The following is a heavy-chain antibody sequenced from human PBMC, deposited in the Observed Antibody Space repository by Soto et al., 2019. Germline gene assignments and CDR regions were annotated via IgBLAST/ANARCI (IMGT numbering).Heavy chain of an antibody. D-gene: IGHD3-22*01. CDR1: GGSISSGYYY. J-gene: IGHJ5*01. Sequence: SETLSPGCSVSGGSISSGYYYWSWIRQPPGKVLEWIGNIYYSGNTYYNPSLKSRLIISIDTSKNQFSLKVTSVTAADTCLYYCTNACGGYVGSGYDGEVYDSWGRGTLVTVSS. CDR2: IYYSGNT. V-gene: IGHV4-30-4*03. CDR3: TNACGGYVGSGYDGEVYDS.